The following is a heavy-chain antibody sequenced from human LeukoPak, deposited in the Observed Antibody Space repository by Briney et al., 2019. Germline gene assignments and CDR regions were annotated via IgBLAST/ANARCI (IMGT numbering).Heavy chain of an antibody. J-gene: IGHJ4*02. CDR1: GFTFSSYA. CDR2: LVYDERS. D-gene: IGHD6-19*01. CDR3: ARDLSAAFDF. V-gene: IGHV3-30*04. Sequence: GRSLRLSCAASGFTFSSYAMHWVRQAPGKGLEWVARLVYDERSDYADSVKGRFSISRDNSKNTLFLDMSDLRVEDTAVYYCARDLSAAFDFWGQGVLVTVSS.